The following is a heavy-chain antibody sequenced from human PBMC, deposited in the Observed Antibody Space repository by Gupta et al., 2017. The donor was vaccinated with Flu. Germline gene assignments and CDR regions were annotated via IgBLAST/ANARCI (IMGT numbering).Heavy chain of an antibody. Sequence: QEQLVESGGGVVQPGRSLRLSCAASGFIFNTYGFHWVRQAPGKGLEWVAAVWFDGSTKNYADSVRGRFTISRDNSKNTVYLQMNSLRGDDTAVYYCAREGGFWSTYTPFHFFDYWGRGTLVTVSS. CDR1: GFIFNTYG. CDR2: VWFDGSTK. V-gene: IGHV3-33*01. D-gene: IGHD3-3*01. J-gene: IGHJ4*02. CDR3: AREGGFWSTYTPFHFFDY.